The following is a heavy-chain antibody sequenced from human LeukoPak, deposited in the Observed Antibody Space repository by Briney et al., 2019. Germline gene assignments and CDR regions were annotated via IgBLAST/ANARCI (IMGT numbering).Heavy chain of an antibody. CDR2: ISDTGGST. J-gene: IGHJ4*02. V-gene: IGHV3-23*01. CDR3: AKGFYGSGSYGY. Sequence: PGGPLSLFCVASGFTFSSYAMIWVRQAPGKGLEWVSAISDTGGSTYYADSVKGRLTISKDNSKNTLYLQMNSLRAEDTAVYYCAKGFYGSGSYGYWGQGTLVTVSS. CDR1: GFTFSSYA. D-gene: IGHD3-10*01.